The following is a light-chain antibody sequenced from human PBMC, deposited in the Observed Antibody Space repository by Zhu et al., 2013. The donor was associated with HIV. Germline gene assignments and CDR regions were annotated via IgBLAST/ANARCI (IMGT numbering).Light chain of an antibody. J-gene: IGLJ3*02. Sequence: QSVLTQPPSVSAAPGQKVTISCSGSSSNIGNNYVSWYQQLPGTAPKLLIYDNNKRPSGIPDRFSGSKSGTSATLAITGLQTGDEADYYCGTWDNNLSAVVFGGGTKLTVL. CDR1: SSNIGNNY. CDR2: DNN. CDR3: GTWDNNLSAVV. V-gene: IGLV1-51*01.